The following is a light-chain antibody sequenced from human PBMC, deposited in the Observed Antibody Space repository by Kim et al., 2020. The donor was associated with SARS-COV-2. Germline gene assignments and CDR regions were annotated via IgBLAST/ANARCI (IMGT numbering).Light chain of an antibody. CDR1: SGHSSYA. V-gene: IGLV4-69*01. CDR2: LNSDDSH. J-gene: IGLJ3*02. Sequence: VKLTCTLSSGHSSYAIAWHQQQPEKGPRYLMKLNSDDSHSKGDGIPDRFSGSSSGAERYLTISSLQSEDEADYYCQTWGTGMNWVFGGGTQLTVL. CDR3: QTWGTGMNWV.